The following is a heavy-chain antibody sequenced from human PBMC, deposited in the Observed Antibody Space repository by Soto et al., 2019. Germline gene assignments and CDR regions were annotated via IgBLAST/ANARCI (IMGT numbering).Heavy chain of an antibody. Sequence: PSETLSLTCTVSGGSISSTSYYWGWIRQPPGKGLEWIGSIYYSGSTYYNPSLKSRVTISVDTSDNQFSLKLSSVTAADTAVYYCSRQYGGWGYLYYGVDVWGQGTTVTVSS. J-gene: IGHJ6*02. D-gene: IGHD4-17*01. CDR1: GGSISSTSYY. V-gene: IGHV4-39*01. CDR3: SRQYGGWGYLYYGVDV. CDR2: IYYSGST.